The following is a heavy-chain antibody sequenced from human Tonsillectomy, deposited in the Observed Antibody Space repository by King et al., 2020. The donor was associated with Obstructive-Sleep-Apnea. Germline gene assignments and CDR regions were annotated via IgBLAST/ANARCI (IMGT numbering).Heavy chain of an antibody. J-gene: IGHJ4*02. CDR1: GGSISSSSYY. CDR3: VGGGELGIRMFFDF. D-gene: IGHD3-10*01. Sequence: QLQESGPGLVKPSETLSLTCTVSGGSISSSSYYWGWIRQPPGKGLEWIGSIYYSGSTYYNPSLKSRVTISIDTSKNQFSLKLSSVTAADTAVYSCVGGGELGIRMFFDFWGQGTLVTVSS. CDR2: IYYSGST. V-gene: IGHV4-39*07.